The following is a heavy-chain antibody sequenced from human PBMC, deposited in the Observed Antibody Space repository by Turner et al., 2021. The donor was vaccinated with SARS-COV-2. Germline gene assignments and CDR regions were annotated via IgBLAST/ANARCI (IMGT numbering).Heavy chain of an antibody. CDR1: GFTVSSNY. V-gene: IGHV3-66*02. CDR2: IYSGGST. Sequence: EVQLVESGGGFVQPGGSLRLSCAASGFTVSSNYMSWVRQAPGKGLEWVSVIYSGGSTYYADAVKGRFTISRDNSKNTLYLQMNSLRAEDTAVYHCATDLKGGRGPWGQGTLVTVSS. D-gene: IGHD1-26*01. CDR3: ATDLKGGRGP. J-gene: IGHJ5*02.